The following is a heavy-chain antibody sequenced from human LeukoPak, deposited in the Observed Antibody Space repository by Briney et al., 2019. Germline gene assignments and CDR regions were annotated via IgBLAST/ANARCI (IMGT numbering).Heavy chain of an antibody. V-gene: IGHV1-69*13. D-gene: IGHD3-16*01. CDR2: IIPVLSTA. CDR3: ATTGGDIYYYMDV. J-gene: IGHJ6*03. Sequence: ASVKVSCKASGDTFSRYAISWVRQAPGQGLEWMGGIIPVLSTANYAQKFQDRVTITADESTSTTYMELSSLKSEDTAVYYCATTGGDIYYYMDVWGKGTTVTISS. CDR1: GDTFSRYA.